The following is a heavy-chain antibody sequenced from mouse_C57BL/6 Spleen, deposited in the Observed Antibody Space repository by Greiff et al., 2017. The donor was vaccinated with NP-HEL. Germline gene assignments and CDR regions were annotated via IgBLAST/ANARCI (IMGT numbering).Heavy chain of an antibody. V-gene: IGHV5-4*03. J-gene: IGHJ1*03. CDR3: ARGEVADWYFDV. CDR2: ISDGGSYT. CDR1: GFTFSSYA. Sequence: EVKLQESGGGLVKPGGSLKLSCAASGFTFSSYAMSWVRQTPEKRLEWVATISDGGSYTYYPDNVKGRFTISRDNAKNNLYLQMSHLKSEDTAMYYCARGEVADWYFDVWGTGTTVTVSS. D-gene: IGHD1-1*02.